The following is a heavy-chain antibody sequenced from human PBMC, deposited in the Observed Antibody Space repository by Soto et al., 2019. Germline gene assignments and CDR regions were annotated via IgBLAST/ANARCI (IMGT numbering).Heavy chain of an antibody. CDR2: ISSSSSTI. CDR1: GFTFSSYS. CDR3: ARDYDYIWGSYRRNPNFDY. V-gene: IGHV3-48*01. D-gene: IGHD3-16*02. Sequence: GGSLRLSCAASGFTFSSYSMNWVRQAPGKGLEWVSYISSSSSTIYYADSVKGRFTISRDNAKNSLYLQMNSLRAEDTAVYYCARDYDYIWGSYRRNPNFDYWGQGTLVTVSS. J-gene: IGHJ4*02.